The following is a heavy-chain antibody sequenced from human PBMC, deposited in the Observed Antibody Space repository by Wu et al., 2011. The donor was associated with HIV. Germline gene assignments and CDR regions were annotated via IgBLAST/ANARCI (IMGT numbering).Heavy chain of an antibody. CDR3: ARDLVVYCSSTSCSEYYYYYYMDV. Sequence: QVQLVQSGAEVKKPGSSVKVSCKASGGTFSSYAISWVRQAPGQGLEWMGGIIPIFGTANYAQKFQGRVTITADKSTSTAYMELSSLRSEDTAVYYXARDLVVYCSSTSCSEYYYYYYMDVWGKGTTVDRLL. J-gene: IGHJ6*03. CDR2: IIPIFGTA. V-gene: IGHV1-69*14. CDR1: GGTFSSYA. D-gene: IGHD2-2*01.